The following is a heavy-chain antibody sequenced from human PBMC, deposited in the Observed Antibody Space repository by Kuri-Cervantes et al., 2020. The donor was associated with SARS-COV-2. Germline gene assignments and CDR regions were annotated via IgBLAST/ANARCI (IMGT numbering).Heavy chain of an antibody. CDR1: GYTFTGYY. J-gene: IGHJ4*02. V-gene: IGHV1-2*02. D-gene: IGHD6-6*01. Sequence: ASVKVSCKASGYTFTGYYMHWVRQAPGQGLEWMGWINPNSGGTNYAQKFQGRVTMTRDTSISKAYMELSRLRSDDTAVYYCAREGYSSSSGRFDYWGQGTLVTVSS. CDR2: INPNSGGT. CDR3: AREGYSSSSGRFDY.